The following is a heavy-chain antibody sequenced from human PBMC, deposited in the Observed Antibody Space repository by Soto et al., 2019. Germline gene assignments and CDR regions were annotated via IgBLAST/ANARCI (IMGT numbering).Heavy chain of an antibody. CDR1: GFTFSSYS. J-gene: IGHJ4*02. CDR3: ARVIAMDLLLHTAPGY. Sequence: EVQLVESGGGLVQPGGSLRLSCVAYGFTFSSYSMNWVRQAPGKGLEWVSYISVGSSTIYYADSVEGRFTISRDNAKNSVYLQMNSLRDEDTAVYYCARVIAMDLLLHTAPGYWGQGTLVTVSS. D-gene: IGHD5-18*01. CDR2: ISVGSSTI. V-gene: IGHV3-48*02.